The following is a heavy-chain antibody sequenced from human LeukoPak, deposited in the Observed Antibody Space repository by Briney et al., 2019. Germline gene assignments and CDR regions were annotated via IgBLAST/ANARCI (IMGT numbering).Heavy chain of an antibody. V-gene: IGHV4-59*10. Sequence: SETLSLTCAVYGGSFSGYYWSWVRQPAGKGLEWIGRIHPSGSTNYNPSLKSRVTLSVDTSKNQFSLKLSSVTAADTAVYYCARGPPPDFDYWGRGTLVTASS. CDR1: GGSFSGYY. CDR3: ARGPPPDFDY. CDR2: IHPSGST. J-gene: IGHJ4*02.